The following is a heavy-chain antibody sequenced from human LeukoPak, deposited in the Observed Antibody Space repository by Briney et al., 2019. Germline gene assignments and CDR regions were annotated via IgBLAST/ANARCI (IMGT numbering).Heavy chain of an antibody. CDR1: GYTFTGYY. J-gene: IGHJ4*02. D-gene: IGHD5-12*01. CDR2: INPNSGGT. CDR3: ARGKFSGYEAFDY. Sequence: ASVKVSCKASGYTFTGYYMHWVRQAPGQGLEWMGWINPNSGGTNYAQKFQGWVTMTRDTSISTAYVELSRLRSDDTAVYYCARGKFSGYEAFDYWGQGTLVTVSS. V-gene: IGHV1-2*04.